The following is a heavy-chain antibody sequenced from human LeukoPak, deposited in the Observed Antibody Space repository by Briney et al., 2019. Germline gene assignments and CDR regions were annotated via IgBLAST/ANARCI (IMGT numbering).Heavy chain of an antibody. Sequence: GRSLRRSCAASGFTFSSYGMHWVRQAPGKGLEWVAVISYDGSNKYYADSVKGRFTISRDNSKNTLHLQMNSLRAEDTAVYYCARQLYYYDSSGYYFGYWGQGTLVTVSS. CDR1: GFTFSSYG. V-gene: IGHV3-30*03. D-gene: IGHD3-22*01. CDR3: ARQLYYYDSSGYYFGY. CDR2: ISYDGSNK. J-gene: IGHJ4*02.